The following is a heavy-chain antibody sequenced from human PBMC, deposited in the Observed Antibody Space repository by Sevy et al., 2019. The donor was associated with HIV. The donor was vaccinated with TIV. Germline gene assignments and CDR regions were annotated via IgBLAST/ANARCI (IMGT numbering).Heavy chain of an antibody. Sequence: GGSLRLSCAASGFTFSDHYVDWVRQAPGKGLEWVGRIRNRPNSNTPEYAASVEGRSTISRDDAKNSMYLQMNSLKTEDSAVYYCVRGPNCGVGGCQQISPYCLDVWGKGATVTVSS. D-gene: IGHD2-21*01. CDR1: GFTFSDHY. J-gene: IGHJ6*03. CDR3: VRGPNCGVGGCQQISPYCLDV. V-gene: IGHV3-72*01. CDR2: IRNRPNSNTP.